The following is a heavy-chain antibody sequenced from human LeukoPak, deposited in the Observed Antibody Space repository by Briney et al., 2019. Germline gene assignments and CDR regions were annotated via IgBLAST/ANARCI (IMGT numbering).Heavy chain of an antibody. CDR1: GYTFTGYY. V-gene: IGHV1-2*02. Sequence: GASVKVSCKASGYTFTGYYMHWVRQAPGQGLEWMGWINPNSGGTNYAQKFQGRVTMTRDTSISTAYMELSRLRSDDTAVYYCARDHSSSWSPLLRASLYPYWGQGTLVTVSS. CDR3: ARDHSSSWSPLLRASLYPY. CDR2: INPNSGGT. D-gene: IGHD6-13*01. J-gene: IGHJ4*02.